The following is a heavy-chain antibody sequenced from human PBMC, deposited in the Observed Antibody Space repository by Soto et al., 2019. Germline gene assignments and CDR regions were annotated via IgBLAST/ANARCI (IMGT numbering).Heavy chain of an antibody. V-gene: IGHV3-33*01. J-gene: IGHJ3*02. D-gene: IGHD5-18*01. CDR3: ARDFQGYSYGYGAFDI. Sequence: APGKGLEWVAVIWYDGSNKYYADSVKGRFTISRDNSKNTLYLQMNSLRAEDTAVYYCARDFQGYSYGYGAFDIWGQGTMVTVSS. CDR2: IWYDGSNK.